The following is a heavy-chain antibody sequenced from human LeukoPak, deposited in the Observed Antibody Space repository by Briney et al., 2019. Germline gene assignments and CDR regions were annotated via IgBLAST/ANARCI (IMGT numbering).Heavy chain of an antibody. D-gene: IGHD2/OR15-2a*01. V-gene: IGHV3-23*01. J-gene: IGHJ1*01. Sequence: GGSLRLSCAASGFTFSSYGMSWVRQAPGKGLEWVSAISGSGGSTYYADSVKGRFTISRDNSKNTLYLQMNSLRAEDTAVYYCARSTTPNENEYFEHWGQGTLVTVSS. CDR2: ISGSGGST. CDR3: ARSTTPNENEYFEH. CDR1: GFTFSSYG.